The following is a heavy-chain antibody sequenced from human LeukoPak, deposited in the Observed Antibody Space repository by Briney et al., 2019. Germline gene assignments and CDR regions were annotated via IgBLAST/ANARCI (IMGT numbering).Heavy chain of an antibody. J-gene: IGHJ4*02. V-gene: IGHV4-59*12. Sequence: SETLSLTCTVSGGSISNYYWSWIRQPPGKGLEWIGYIYYSGSTNYNPSLKSRVTISVDTSKNQFSLELTSVTAADTAVYYCARRRYDASGYYPSRGRYFDYWGQGTLVTVSS. D-gene: IGHD3-22*01. CDR1: GGSISNYY. CDR2: IYYSGST. CDR3: ARRRYDASGYYPSRGRYFDY.